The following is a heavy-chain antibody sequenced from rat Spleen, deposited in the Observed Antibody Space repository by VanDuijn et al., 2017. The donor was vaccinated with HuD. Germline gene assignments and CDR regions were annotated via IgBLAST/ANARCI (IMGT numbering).Heavy chain of an antibody. CDR2: ISTGGGNS. V-gene: IGHV5S13*01. CDR1: GFTFNNYW. Sequence: EVQLVESGGGLVQPGRSLKLSCVASGFTFNNYWMGWVRQAPGKGLEWVASISTGGGNSYYRDSVRGRFTISRDNAENTQDLQMDNLRSEDTATYYCARRTPYYFDYWGQGVMVTVSS. CDR3: ARRTPYYFDY. J-gene: IGHJ2*01.